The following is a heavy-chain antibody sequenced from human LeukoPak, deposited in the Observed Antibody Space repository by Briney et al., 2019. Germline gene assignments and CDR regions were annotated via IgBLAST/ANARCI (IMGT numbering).Heavy chain of an antibody. D-gene: IGHD6-19*01. CDR2: ISYDGSNK. V-gene: IGHV3-30*03. J-gene: IGHJ4*02. Sequence: GGSLRLSCAASGFTFSSYGMHWVRQAPGKGLEWVAVISYDGSNKYYADSVKGRFTISRDNSENTLYLQMNSLRAEDTAVYYCARGYGSGWYVFDYWGQGTLVTVSS. CDR1: GFTFSSYG. CDR3: ARGYGSGWYVFDY.